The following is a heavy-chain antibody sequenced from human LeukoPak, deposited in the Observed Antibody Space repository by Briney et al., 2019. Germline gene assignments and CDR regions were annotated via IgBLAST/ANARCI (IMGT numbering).Heavy chain of an antibody. D-gene: IGHD3-22*01. CDR1: GFSLSSYS. J-gene: IGHJ5*02. V-gene: IGHV3-21*01. CDR2: ISSSTYI. CDR3: AREGYSYDSTGYPINWFVP. Sequence: GGSLRLSCAASGFSLSSYSMNWVRQAPGKGLEWVSSISSSTYIYSADSVKGRFTISRDNAKNSLYLQMNSLRADDTAVYYCAREGYSYDSTGYPINWFVPWGQGTLVTVSS.